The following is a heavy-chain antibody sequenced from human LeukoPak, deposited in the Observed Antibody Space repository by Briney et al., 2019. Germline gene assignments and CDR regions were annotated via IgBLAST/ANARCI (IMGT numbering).Heavy chain of an antibody. J-gene: IGHJ4*02. CDR1: GFTFSSYG. Sequence: PGRSLRLSCAASGFTFSSYGMHWVRQAPGKGLEWVAVIWYDGSNKYYADSVKGRFTISRDNSKNTLYLQMNSLRAEDTAVYYCARDEAAADGVDYWGQGTLVTVSS. D-gene: IGHD6-13*01. V-gene: IGHV3-33*01. CDR3: ARDEAAADGVDY. CDR2: IWYDGSNK.